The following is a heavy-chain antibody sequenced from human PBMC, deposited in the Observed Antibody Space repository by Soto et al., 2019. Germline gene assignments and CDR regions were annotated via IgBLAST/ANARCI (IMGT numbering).Heavy chain of an antibody. CDR3: ANYDSSGYYWLNDY. CDR1: GFTFSSSA. D-gene: IGHD3-22*01. CDR2: ISGSGGST. V-gene: IGHV3-23*01. Sequence: EVQLLESGGGLVQPGGSLRLSCAAFGFTFSSSAMSWVRQAPGKGLEWVSAISGSGGSTYYADSVKGRFTISRDNSKNTLYLQMNSLRAEDTAVYYCANYDSSGYYWLNDYWGQGTLVTVSS. J-gene: IGHJ4*02.